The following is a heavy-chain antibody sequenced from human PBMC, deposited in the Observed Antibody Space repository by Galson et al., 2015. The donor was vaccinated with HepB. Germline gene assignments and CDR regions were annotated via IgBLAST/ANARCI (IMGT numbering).Heavy chain of an antibody. V-gene: IGHV3-48*01. CDR3: ARVVVNILTGYGGMDV. CDR1: GFTFSSYS. J-gene: IGHJ6*02. D-gene: IGHD3-9*01. Sequence: SLRLSCAASGFTFSSYSMNWVRQAPGKGLEWVSYISSSSSTIYYADSVKGRFTISRDNAKNSLYLQMDSLRAEDTAVYYCARVVVNILTGYGGMDVWGQGTTVTVSS. CDR2: ISSSSSTI.